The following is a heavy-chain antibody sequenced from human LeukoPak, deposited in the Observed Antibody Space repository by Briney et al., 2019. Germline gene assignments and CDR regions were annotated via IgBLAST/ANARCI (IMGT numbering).Heavy chain of an antibody. CDR3: AKGIVTRGPFDY. Sequence: GGSLRLSCAASGFTFSSYGMHWVRQAPGKGLEWVAVISYDGSNKYYADSVKGRFTISRDNSKNTLYLQMNSLRAEDTAVYYCAKGIVTRGPFDYWGQGTLVSVSS. J-gene: IGHJ4*02. CDR1: GFTFSSYG. CDR2: ISYDGSNK. D-gene: IGHD4-17*01. V-gene: IGHV3-30*18.